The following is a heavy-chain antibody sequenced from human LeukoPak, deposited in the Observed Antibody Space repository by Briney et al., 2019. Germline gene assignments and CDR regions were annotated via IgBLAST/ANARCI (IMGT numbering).Heavy chain of an antibody. D-gene: IGHD3-22*01. CDR3: ARDRADYDSSGYDY. Sequence: GASVKVSCKASGGTFSSYTTSWVRQAPGQGLEWMGRIIPILGIANYAQKFQGRVTITADKSTSTAYMELSSLRSEDTAVYYCARDRADYDSSGYDYWGQGTLVTVSS. V-gene: IGHV1-69*04. CDR2: IIPILGIA. CDR1: GGTFSSYT. J-gene: IGHJ4*02.